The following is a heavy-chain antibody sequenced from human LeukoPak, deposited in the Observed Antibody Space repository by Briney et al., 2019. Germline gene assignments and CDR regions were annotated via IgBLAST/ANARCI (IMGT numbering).Heavy chain of an antibody. D-gene: IGHD3-16*02. CDR2: INPGGANT. CDR1: GYTFTNYY. CDR3: ARDYDYVWGSYRPAFDP. J-gene: IGHJ5*02. V-gene: IGHV1-46*01. Sequence: ASVKVSCKASGYTFTNYYIHWVRQAPGQGLEWMGLINPGGANTNYAQNFQGRVTMTRNTSISTAYMELSSLRSEDTAVYYCARDYDYVWGSYRPAFDPWGQGTLVTVSS.